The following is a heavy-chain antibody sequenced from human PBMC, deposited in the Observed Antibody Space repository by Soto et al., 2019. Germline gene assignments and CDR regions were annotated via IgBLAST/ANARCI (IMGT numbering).Heavy chain of an antibody. J-gene: IGHJ4*02. V-gene: IGHV3-30*03. CDR2: ISRDGGTK. Sequence: QVQLVESGGGVVQPGRSLRLSCAVSGFTVSTYGMHWVRQAPGKGLEGVAGISRDGGTKYYADSVKGRFTTSRDNSRNTLFLEMNSLRGDDMAVYYCTGEVASGYWGQGTLVTVSS. CDR1: GFTVSTYG. CDR3: TGEVASGY. D-gene: IGHD2-8*02.